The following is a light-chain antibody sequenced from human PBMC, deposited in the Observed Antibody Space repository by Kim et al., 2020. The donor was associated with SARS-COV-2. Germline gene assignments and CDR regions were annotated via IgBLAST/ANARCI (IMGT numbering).Light chain of an antibody. Sequence: SVPISCTGTSSDVGVYKYVSWYQQHPGKAPKLMIYDVSKRPSGVPDRFSGSKSGNTASLTISGLQAEDEADYYCCSYAGSYTNYVFGTGTKVTVL. CDR1: SSDVGVYKY. CDR3: CSYAGSYTNYV. CDR2: DVS. V-gene: IGLV2-11*01. J-gene: IGLJ1*01.